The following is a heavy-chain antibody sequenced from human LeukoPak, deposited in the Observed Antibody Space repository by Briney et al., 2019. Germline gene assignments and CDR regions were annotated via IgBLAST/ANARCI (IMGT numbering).Heavy chain of an antibody. CDR2: ISAYNGNT. CDR1: GYTFTSYG. J-gene: IGHJ5*02. Sequence: ASVKVSCKASGYTFTSYGISWVRHAPGQGLEWMGWISAYNGNTNYAQKLQDRVTMTTDTSTSTAYMELRSLRSDDTAVYYCARDPQESTSVSNWFDPWGQGTLVTVSS. CDR3: ARDPQESTSVSNWFDP. D-gene: IGHD2-2*01. V-gene: IGHV1-18*01.